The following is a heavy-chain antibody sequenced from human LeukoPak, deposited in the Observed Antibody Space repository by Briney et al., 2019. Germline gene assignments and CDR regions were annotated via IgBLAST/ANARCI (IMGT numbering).Heavy chain of an antibody. V-gene: IGHV3-21*01. D-gene: IGHD6-19*01. CDR1: GFTFSRYS. J-gene: IGHJ6*02. CDR3: AYGCTGVAHKNGFYYGMDV. CDR2: ISSSSSYR. Sequence: GGSLRLSCAASGFTFSRYSMNWVRQTPGKGLEWVSSISSSSSYRHYADSVKGRFTISRDNAKNSLYLQMSTLRAEDTAIYYCAYGCTGVAHKNGFYYGMDVWGQGTTVTVSS.